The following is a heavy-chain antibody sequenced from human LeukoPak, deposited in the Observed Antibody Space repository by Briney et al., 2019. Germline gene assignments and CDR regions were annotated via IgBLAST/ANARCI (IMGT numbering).Heavy chain of an antibody. CDR2: INPNSGGT. CDR1: GYTFTGYY. Sequence: ASVKVSCKASGYTFTGYYMHWVRQAPGQGLEWIGLINPNSGGTNYAQKFQGRVTMTRDTSISTAYMELSRLRSDDTAVYYCAGYSIPLQSALDYWGQGTLVTVSS. J-gene: IGHJ4*02. V-gene: IGHV1-2*02. CDR3: AGYSIPLQSALDY. D-gene: IGHD4-4*01.